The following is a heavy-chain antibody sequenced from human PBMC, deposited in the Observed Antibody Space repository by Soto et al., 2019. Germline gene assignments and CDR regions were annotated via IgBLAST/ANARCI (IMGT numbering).Heavy chain of an antibody. D-gene: IGHD5-12*01. Sequence: PGGSLRLSCAASGFTFSSYWMTWVRQAPGKGLESVAIIKEDGSEKYYVDSVKGRFTISRDNAENSLYLQMNGLRAEDTAVYYCAKNTRGSSDSYCGQGTLVTVSS. CDR3: AKNTRGSSDSY. CDR1: GFTFSSYW. CDR2: IKEDGSEK. J-gene: IGHJ4*02. V-gene: IGHV3-7*01.